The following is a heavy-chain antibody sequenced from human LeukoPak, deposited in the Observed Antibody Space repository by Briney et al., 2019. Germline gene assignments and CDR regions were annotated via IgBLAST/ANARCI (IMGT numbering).Heavy chain of an antibody. CDR1: GFTFSSYA. Sequence: GGSLRLSCAASGFTFSSYAMSWVRQAPGKGLEWVSAISGSGGSTYYADSVKGRFTISGDNSKNTLYLQMNSLRAEDTAVYYCAKRFLGSANYYYMDVWGKGTTVTVSS. D-gene: IGHD3-3*01. J-gene: IGHJ6*03. CDR2: ISGSGGST. V-gene: IGHV3-23*01. CDR3: AKRFLGSANYYYMDV.